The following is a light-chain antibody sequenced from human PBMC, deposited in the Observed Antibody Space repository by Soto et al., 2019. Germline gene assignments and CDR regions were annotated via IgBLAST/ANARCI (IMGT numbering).Light chain of an antibody. CDR1: QSISTW. CDR3: QQYNTYPLT. V-gene: IGKV1-5*03. CDR2: KAS. J-gene: IGKJ4*01. Sequence: DILMTQSPSTLSASVGDRVTITCRASQSISTWLAWYQQKPGKAPKLLIYKASNLEGGVPSRFSGSGSGTEFNITISSLQPDDFATYYCQQYNTYPLTFGGGTTVEIK.